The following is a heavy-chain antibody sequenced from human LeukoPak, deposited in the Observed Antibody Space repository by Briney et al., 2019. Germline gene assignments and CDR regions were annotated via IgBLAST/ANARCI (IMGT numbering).Heavy chain of an antibody. V-gene: IGHV4-4*02. D-gene: IGHD3/OR15-3a*01. Sequence: PSGTLSLTCAVSGGSISSSNWWSWVRQPPGKGLEWIGEIYHSGSTNYNPSLKSRVTISVDTSKNQFSLKLSSVTAADTAVYYCARTNLWAGFRFDPWGQGTQVTVSS. CDR2: IYHSGST. J-gene: IGHJ5*02. CDR3: ARTNLWAGFRFDP. CDR1: GGSISSSNW.